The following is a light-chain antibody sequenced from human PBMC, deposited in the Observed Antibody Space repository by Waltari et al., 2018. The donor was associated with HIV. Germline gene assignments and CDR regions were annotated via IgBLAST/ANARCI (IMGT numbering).Light chain of an antibody. CDR3: SAYSGSTNNVM. Sequence: QSALTQPPSASGSPGQSVTISCTGTRSDIGGYKYVSWYQQYPGKAPKLLSFEIDKRPSGVHHRFSGSKSRNTASLTVSGLQAEDEANYYCSAYSGSTNNVMFGGGTKLTVL. V-gene: IGLV2-8*01. CDR2: EID. J-gene: IGLJ3*02. CDR1: RSDIGGYKY.